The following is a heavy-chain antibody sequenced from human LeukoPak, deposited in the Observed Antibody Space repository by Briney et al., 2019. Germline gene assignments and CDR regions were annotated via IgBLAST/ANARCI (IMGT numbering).Heavy chain of an antibody. D-gene: IGHD6-19*01. CDR3: ARAQYSSGWYSTIDY. CDR2: FSAYNGNT. Sequence: ASVKVSCKASGYTFTSYGISWVRQAPGQGLEWMGWFSAYNGNTNYAQKLQGRVTMTTDTSTSTAYMELRSLRSDDTAVYYCARAQYSSGWYSTIDYWGQGTLVTVSS. CDR1: GYTFTSYG. J-gene: IGHJ4*02. V-gene: IGHV1-18*01.